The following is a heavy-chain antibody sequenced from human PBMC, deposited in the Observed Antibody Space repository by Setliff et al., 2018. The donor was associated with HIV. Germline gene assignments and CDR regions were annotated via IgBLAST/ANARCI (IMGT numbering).Heavy chain of an antibody. CDR3: ARTQRIGNFYMGV. CDR1: GFTFSIYC. J-gene: IGHJ6*03. V-gene: IGHV3-21*01. D-gene: IGHD2-21*01. CDR2: ISYRSSYI. Sequence: GGSLRLSCAASGFTFSIYCMNWLRHAPGKGLEWIPSISYRSSYIYYSDSVKGRFTISRDDAKNSLFLQVNSLRYDEPAVYYCARTQRIGNFYMGVWGTGTTFT.